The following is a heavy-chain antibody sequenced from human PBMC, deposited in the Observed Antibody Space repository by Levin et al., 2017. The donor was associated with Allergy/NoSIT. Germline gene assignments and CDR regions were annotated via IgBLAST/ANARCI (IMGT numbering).Heavy chain of an antibody. CDR3: ARVAGYSYGYYFDY. Sequence: SQTLSLTCAVSGGSISSGGYSWSWIRQPPGKGLEWIGNIYLSGSTNDNPSLKSRVTMSVDRSKTQFSLKLSYVTAADTAVYYCARVAGYSYGYYFDYWGPGTLVTVSS. J-gene: IGHJ4*02. V-gene: IGHV4-30-2*01. CDR2: IYLSGST. D-gene: IGHD5-18*01. CDR1: GGSISSGGYS.